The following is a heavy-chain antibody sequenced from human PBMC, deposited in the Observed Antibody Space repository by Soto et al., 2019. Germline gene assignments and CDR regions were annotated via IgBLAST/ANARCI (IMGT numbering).Heavy chain of an antibody. Sequence: PAETLSLTCSLSGASITSTSSFWAWIRQPPGKGLDWVGSVYYCGKSHYNTTLKSRTTISVDRSRNKFSLQVSSVTAADTAVYYCAKFLPRTGRFDYWGQGTVVTVSS. CDR1: GASITSTSSF. CDR3: AKFLPRTGRFDY. J-gene: IGHJ4*02. V-gene: IGHV4-39*01. CDR2: VYYCGKS.